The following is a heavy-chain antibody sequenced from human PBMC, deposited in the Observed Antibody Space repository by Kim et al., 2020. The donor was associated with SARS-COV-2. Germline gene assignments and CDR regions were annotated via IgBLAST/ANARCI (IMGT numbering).Heavy chain of an antibody. CDR3: ARVSWGSGSYQEMEGSDY. V-gene: IGHV1-2*02. J-gene: IGHJ4*02. D-gene: IGHD1-26*01. Sequence: ASVKVSCKASGYTFTGYYMHWVRQAPGQGLEWMGWINPNSGGTNYAQKFQGRVTMTRDTSISTAYMELSRLRSDDTAVYYCARVSWGSGSYQEMEGSDYWGQGTLVTVSS. CDR1: GYTFTGYY. CDR2: INPNSGGT.